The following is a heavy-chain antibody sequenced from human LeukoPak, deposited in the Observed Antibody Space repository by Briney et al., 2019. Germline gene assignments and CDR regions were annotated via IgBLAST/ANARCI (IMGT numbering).Heavy chain of an antibody. CDR3: ARTYAGNGPGHYFDY. D-gene: IGHD4-23*01. J-gene: IGHJ4*02. CDR2: IYYSGST. V-gene: IGHV4-39*01. Sequence: SETLSLTCTVSGGSISSSSYYWGWIRQPPGKGLEWIGSIYYSGSTYYNPSLKSRVTISVDTSKNQFSLKLSSVTAADTAVYYCARTYAGNGPGHYFDYWGQGTLVTVSS. CDR1: GGSISSSSYY.